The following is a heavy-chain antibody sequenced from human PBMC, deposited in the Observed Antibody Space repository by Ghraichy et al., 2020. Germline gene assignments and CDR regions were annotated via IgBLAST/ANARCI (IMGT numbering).Heavy chain of an antibody. D-gene: IGHD5-24*01. V-gene: IGHV4-59*08. CDR3: ARTSRVLGWLQLPRGFDY. J-gene: IGHJ4*02. Sequence: GSLSLTCTVSGGSISSYYWSWIRQPPGKGLEWIGYIYYSGSTNYNPSLKSRVTISVDTSKNQFSLKLSSVTAADTAVYYCARTSRVLGWLQLPRGFDYWGQGTLVTVSS. CDR1: GGSISSYY. CDR2: IYYSGST.